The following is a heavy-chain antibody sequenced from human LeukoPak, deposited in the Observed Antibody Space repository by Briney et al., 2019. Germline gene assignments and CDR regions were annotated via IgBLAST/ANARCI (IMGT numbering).Heavy chain of an antibody. CDR2: ISAYNGNT. V-gene: IGHV1-18*01. J-gene: IGHJ4*02. Sequence: ASVKVSCKASGGTFSSYAISWVRQAPGQGLEWMGWISAYNGNTNYAQKLQGRVTITTDPSTSTAYMELRSLRSDDTAVYYCARWGYSGYGRKEDYWGQGTLVTVSS. D-gene: IGHD5-12*01. CDR3: ARWGYSGYGRKEDY. CDR1: GGTFSSYA.